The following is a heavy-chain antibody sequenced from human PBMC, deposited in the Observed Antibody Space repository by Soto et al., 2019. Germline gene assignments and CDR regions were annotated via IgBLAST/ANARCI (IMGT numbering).Heavy chain of an antibody. Sequence: SETLSLTCTVSGGSXSSSSYYWGWIRQPPGKGLERIGSIYYSGSTYYNPSLKSRVTISVDTSKNQFSLKLSSVTAADTAVYYCASYSRPYYGTDYWGQGTLVTVSS. J-gene: IGHJ4*02. CDR3: ASYSRPYYGTDY. D-gene: IGHD3-10*01. CDR2: IYYSGST. CDR1: GGSXSSSSYY. V-gene: IGHV4-39*01.